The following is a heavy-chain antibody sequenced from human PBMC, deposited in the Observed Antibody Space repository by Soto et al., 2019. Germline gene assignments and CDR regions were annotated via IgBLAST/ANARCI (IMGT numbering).Heavy chain of an antibody. CDR2: AHHSGRT. J-gene: IGHJ4*02. Sequence: PSQTLSLTCTVSGGSITSSNWWNWVRQSPGKGLEWIGEAHHSGRTNYNPSLKSRVTISVDKSKNHFSLKLSSVTAADTAVYYCARSEATGLDYWGEGTLVTLSS. CDR3: ARSEATGLDY. D-gene: IGHD1-26*01. V-gene: IGHV4-4*02. CDR1: GGSITSSNW.